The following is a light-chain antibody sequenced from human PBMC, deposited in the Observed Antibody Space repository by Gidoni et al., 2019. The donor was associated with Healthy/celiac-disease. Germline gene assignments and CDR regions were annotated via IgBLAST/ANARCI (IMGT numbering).Light chain of an antibody. CDR2: KAS. CDR1: QSISSW. Sequence: IQMTQSPSTLSASVGDRVTITCRASQSISSWLAWYQLKPGKAPNLLIYKASSLESGVPSRFSGSGSGTEFTLTISSLQPDDFATYYCQQYNSYSGITFGPGTKVDIK. CDR3: QQYNSYSGIT. V-gene: IGKV1-5*03. J-gene: IGKJ3*01.